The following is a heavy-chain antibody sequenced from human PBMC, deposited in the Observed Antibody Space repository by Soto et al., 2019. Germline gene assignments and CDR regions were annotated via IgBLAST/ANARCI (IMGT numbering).Heavy chain of an antibody. CDR3: ARPIPRWSYHYGKDV. CDR1: EFTFTSYA. V-gene: IGHV3-30-3*01. CDR2: ISFDGTSE. D-gene: IGHD2-15*01. J-gene: IGHJ6*02. Sequence: QLVESGGRGVQPGRPLRLSCAASEFTFTSYAMHWVRQAPGRGLEWVALISFDGTSEYYADSVKGRFIISRDNSKSMVYLQMNSLRPDDTDIYYCARPIPRWSYHYGKDVWGQGTTFTVSS.